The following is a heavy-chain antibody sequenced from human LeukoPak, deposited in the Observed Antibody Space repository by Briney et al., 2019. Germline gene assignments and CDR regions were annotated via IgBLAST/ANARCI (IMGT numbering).Heavy chain of an antibody. CDR2: IYSGGST. CDR1: GFTVSSNY. D-gene: IGHD3-22*01. CDR3: AKANTIVVTYDAFDI. V-gene: IGHV3-66*01. J-gene: IGHJ3*02. Sequence: HPGGSLRLSCAASGFTVSSNYMSWVRQAPGKGLEWVSVIYSGGSTYYANSVKGRFTISRDNSKNTLYLQMNSLRAEDTAVYYCAKANTIVVTYDAFDIWGPGTMVTVSS.